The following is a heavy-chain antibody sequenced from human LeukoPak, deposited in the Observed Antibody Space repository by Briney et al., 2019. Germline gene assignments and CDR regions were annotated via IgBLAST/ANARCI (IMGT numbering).Heavy chain of an antibody. J-gene: IGHJ6*02. CDR3: ARDRDTTRFYARYGMDV. CDR1: GFTFSYFW. CDR2: INDYGSET. Sequence: GGSLRLSCAASGFTFSYFWMHWVRRAPGKGLEWVSRINDYGSETVYTDSVKGRFTIYRDNAKNTLYLQMNSLRVEDTAVYYCARDRDTTRFYARYGMDVWGQGTTVTVSS. V-gene: IGHV3-74*01. D-gene: IGHD3-3*01.